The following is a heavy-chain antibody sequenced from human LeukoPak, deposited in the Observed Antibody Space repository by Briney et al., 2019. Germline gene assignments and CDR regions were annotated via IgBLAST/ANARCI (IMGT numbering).Heavy chain of an antibody. V-gene: IGHV1-2*06. D-gene: IGHD6-6*01. CDR2: INPHSGGT. CDR1: GYTFTGYY. CDR3: ARMYSGSSGFHDY. J-gene: IGHJ4*02. Sequence: GASVKVSCKASGYTFTGYYMHWVRQAPGQGLEWMGRINPHSGGTNYEQKFQGRVTMTRDTAISTAYMELGGLRSDDSAVYYCARMYSGSSGFHDYWGQGTLVTVSS.